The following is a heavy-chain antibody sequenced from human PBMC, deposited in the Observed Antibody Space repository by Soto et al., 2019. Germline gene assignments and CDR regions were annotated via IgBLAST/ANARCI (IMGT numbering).Heavy chain of an antibody. CDR1: GGSISSSSYY. CDR3: ARGRSSRWDGYYYYYYGMDV. J-gene: IGHJ6*02. V-gene: IGHV4-39*01. Sequence: SETLSLTCPVSGGSISSSSYYWGWIRQPPGKGLEWIGSIYYSGSTYYNPSLKSRVTISVDTSKNQFSLKLSSVTAADTAVYYCARGRSSRWDGYYYYYYGMDVWGQGTTVTVSS. D-gene: IGHD3-10*01. CDR2: IYYSGST.